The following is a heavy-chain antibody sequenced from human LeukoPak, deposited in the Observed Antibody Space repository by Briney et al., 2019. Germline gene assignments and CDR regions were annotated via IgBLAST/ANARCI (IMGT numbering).Heavy chain of an antibody. CDR2: IYPDDYDN. V-gene: IGHV5-51*01. Sequence: GESLNISCETSGHTFTTYWIGCVRQRPGRGLELVGAIYPDDYDNRYRASFQGQVAISADRSIRSAYLKWNGLTASHPGMYYCARERGASGTVNWFERWRQGTLVTVCS. J-gene: IGHJ5*02. CDR3: ARERGASGTVNWFER. D-gene: IGHD3-10*01. CDR1: GHTFTTYW.